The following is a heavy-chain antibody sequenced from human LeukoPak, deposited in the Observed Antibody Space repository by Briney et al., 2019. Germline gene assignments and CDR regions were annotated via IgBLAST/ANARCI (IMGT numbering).Heavy chain of an antibody. D-gene: IGHD3-10*01. Sequence: SETLSLTCTVSGGSISSYYWSWIRQPPGKGLEWIGYIYYSGSTHYNPSLKSRVTISVDTSKNQFSLKLSSVTAADTAVYYCARGVTMVRGVINPNWFDPWGQGTLVTVSS. J-gene: IGHJ5*02. CDR3: ARGVTMVRGVINPNWFDP. CDR2: IYYSGST. V-gene: IGHV4-59*01. CDR1: GGSISSYY.